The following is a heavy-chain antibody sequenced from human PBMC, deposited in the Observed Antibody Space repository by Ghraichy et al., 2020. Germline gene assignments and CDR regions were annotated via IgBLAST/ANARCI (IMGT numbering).Heavy chain of an antibody. CDR2: ISSSGSTI. J-gene: IGHJ4*02. CDR3: AREGIAVAGTDYFDY. D-gene: IGHD6-19*01. CDR1: GFTFSSYE. Sequence: GGSLRLSCAASGFTFSSYEMNWVRQAPGKGLEWVSYISSSGSTIYYADSVKGRFTISRDNAKNSLYLQMNSLRAEDTAVYYCAREGIAVAGTDYFDYWGQGTLVTVSS. V-gene: IGHV3-48*03.